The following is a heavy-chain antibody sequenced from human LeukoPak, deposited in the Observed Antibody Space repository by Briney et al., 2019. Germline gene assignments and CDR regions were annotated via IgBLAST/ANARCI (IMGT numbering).Heavy chain of an antibody. CDR2: IKRDGSEK. CDR1: GFTFSNYW. J-gene: IGHJ3*01. V-gene: IGHV3-7*02. D-gene: IGHD3-10*01. Sequence: GGSLRLSCAASGFTFSNYWVNWVRQAPGKGLEWVANIKRDGSEKYYVDSVKGRFTISRDNAKNSMYLQMNSLRAEDTAVYYCAASGSSGFGWGQGTMVTVSS. CDR3: AASGSSGFG.